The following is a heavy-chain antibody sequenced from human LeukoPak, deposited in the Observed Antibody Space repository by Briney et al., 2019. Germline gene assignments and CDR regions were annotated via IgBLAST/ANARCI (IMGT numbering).Heavy chain of an antibody. CDR1: GGTFSSYA. V-gene: IGHV1-69*01. Sequence: GASVKVSCKASGGTFSSYAISWVRQAPGQGLEWMGGIIPIFGTANYAQKFQGRVTITADESTSTAYMELSSLGSEDTAVYYCARDTCSGGSCYRTDAFDIWGQGTMVTVSS. CDR2: IIPIFGTA. D-gene: IGHD2-15*01. CDR3: ARDTCSGGSCYRTDAFDI. J-gene: IGHJ3*02.